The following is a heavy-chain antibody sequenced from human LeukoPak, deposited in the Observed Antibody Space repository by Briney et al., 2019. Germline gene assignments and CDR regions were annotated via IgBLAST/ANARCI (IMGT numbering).Heavy chain of an antibody. V-gene: IGHV3-23*01. D-gene: IGHD4-17*01. Sequence: GGSLRLSCAASGFTFSSYAMSWVRQAPGKGLEWVSAISGSGGSTYYADSVKGRFTISRDNSKNTLYLQMNSLRAEDTAVYYCAKDRVRGQNYGDYNYWGQGTLVTVSS. J-gene: IGHJ4*02. CDR1: GFTFSSYA. CDR2: ISGSGGST. CDR3: AKDRVRGQNYGDYNY.